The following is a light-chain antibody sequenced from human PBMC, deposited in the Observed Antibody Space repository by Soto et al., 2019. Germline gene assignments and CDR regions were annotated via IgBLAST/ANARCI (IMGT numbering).Light chain of an antibody. J-gene: IGKJ1*01. V-gene: IGKV3-20*01. Sequence: EIVLTQSPGTLSLSPGERATLSCRASQSVSSSYLAWYQQKPGQAPRLLIYDASSRATGIPDRFSGSGAGTDFTLTISRLEAEDFAVYYCQQYGSSWTFGQGTKVEIK. CDR3: QQYGSSWT. CDR2: DAS. CDR1: QSVSSSY.